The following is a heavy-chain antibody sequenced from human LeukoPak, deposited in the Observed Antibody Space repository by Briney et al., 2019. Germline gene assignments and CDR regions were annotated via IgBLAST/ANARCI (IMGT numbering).Heavy chain of an antibody. J-gene: IGHJ4*02. D-gene: IGHD5-24*01. CDR1: GGSISSYY. Sequence: PSETLSLTCTVSGGSISSYYWSWIRQPPGKGLEWIGSIYHSGSTYYNPSLKSRVTISVDTSKNQFSLKLSSVTAADTAVYYCARGRDGYISYYFDYWGQGTLVTVSS. V-gene: IGHV4-59*05. CDR3: ARGRDGYISYYFDY. CDR2: IYHSGST.